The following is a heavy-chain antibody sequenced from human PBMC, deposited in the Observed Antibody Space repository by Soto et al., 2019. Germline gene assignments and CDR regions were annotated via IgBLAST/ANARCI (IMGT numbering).Heavy chain of an antibody. V-gene: IGHV3-30*03. CDR1: GFTFSSYG. D-gene: IGHD3-22*01. CDR3: YYYDSSGNDY. Sequence: HPGGSLRLSCAASGFTFSSYGMHWVRQAPGKGLEWVAVISYDGSNKYYADSVKGRFTISRDNSKNTLYLQMNSLRAEDTAVYYSYYYDSSGNDYWGQGTLVTVSS. CDR2: ISYDGSNK. J-gene: IGHJ4*02.